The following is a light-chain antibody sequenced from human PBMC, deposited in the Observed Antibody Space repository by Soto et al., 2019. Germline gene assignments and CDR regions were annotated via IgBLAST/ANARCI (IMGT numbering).Light chain of an antibody. CDR3: QQYGSSPPIT. CDR1: QSVSTRY. Sequence: EVVLTQSPGTLSLSPGERATLSCRASQSVSTRYLAWYQQKPGQAPRLLIYGASSRATGIPDRFSGSGSGTDFTLTISRLEPEDFAVYYCQQYGSSPPITFGQGTRLEIK. CDR2: GAS. V-gene: IGKV3-20*01. J-gene: IGKJ5*01.